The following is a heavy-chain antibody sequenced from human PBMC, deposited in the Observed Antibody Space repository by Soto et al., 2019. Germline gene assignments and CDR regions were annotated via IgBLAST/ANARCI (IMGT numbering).Heavy chain of an antibody. Sequence: EVQLVESGGGLVQPGKALRLSCAASGFTFSKYWMHWVRQAPGKGPVWVSYISGDGTTTDYADSVKGRFTISRDNAKNTLYLQMDSLTVEDTAVYYCAIQDCTNDVCLEAAVTVGGALEYWGQGAQVTVTS. D-gene: IGHD2-8*01. V-gene: IGHV3-74*01. CDR2: ISGDGTTT. CDR1: GFTFSKYW. CDR3: AIQDCTNDVCLEAAVTVGGALEY. J-gene: IGHJ4*02.